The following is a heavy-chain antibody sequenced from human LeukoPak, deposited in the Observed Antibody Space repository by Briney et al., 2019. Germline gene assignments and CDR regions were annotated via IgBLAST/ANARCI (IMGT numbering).Heavy chain of an antibody. D-gene: IGHD5-18*01. J-gene: IGHJ4*02. CDR1: GFTFSSYE. CDR3: ARSQGRGYSYGLDY. CDR2: ISSSGSTI. Sequence: GGSLRLSCAASGFTFSSYEMNWVCQAPGKGLEWVSYISSSGSTIYYADSVKGRFTISRDNAKNSLYLQMNSLRAEDTAVYYCARSQGRGYSYGLDYWGQGTLVTVSS. V-gene: IGHV3-48*03.